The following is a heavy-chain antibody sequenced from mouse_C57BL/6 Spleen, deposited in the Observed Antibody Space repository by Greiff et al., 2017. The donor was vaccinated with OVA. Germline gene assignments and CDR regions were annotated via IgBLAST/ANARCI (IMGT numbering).Heavy chain of an antibody. D-gene: IGHD2-4*01. CDR3: TVYDYIYCDY. V-gene: IGHV6-3*01. Sequence: EVKLEESGGGLVQPGGSMKLSCVASGFTFSNYWMHWVPQSPEKGLEWVAQISLKSDNYATHYAVSVKGRFTISREDSKSSVYLQMNNLRAEDTGIYYCTVYDYIYCDYWGQGTTLTVSS. J-gene: IGHJ2*01. CDR1: GFTFSNYW. CDR2: ISLKSDNYAT.